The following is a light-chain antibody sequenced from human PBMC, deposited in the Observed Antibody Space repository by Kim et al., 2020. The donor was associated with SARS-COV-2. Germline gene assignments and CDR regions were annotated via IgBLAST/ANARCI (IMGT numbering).Light chain of an antibody. Sequence: SPGERGNLPCMASQSVSSNYLAWYKQKPGQAPRLLISSASSRATDIPDRFSGSGSATDFSLTISRLEPEDFAMYYCQQYGSSPGTFGQGTKVDIK. CDR1: QSVSSNY. CDR2: SAS. CDR3: QQYGSSPGT. J-gene: IGKJ1*01. V-gene: IGKV3-20*01.